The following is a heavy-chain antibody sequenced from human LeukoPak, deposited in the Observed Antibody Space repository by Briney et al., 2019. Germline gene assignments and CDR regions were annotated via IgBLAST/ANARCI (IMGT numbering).Heavy chain of an antibody. Sequence: PSETLSLTCAVSGYSISSGYYWGWIRQPPGKGLERIGSIYHSGSTYYNPSLKSRVTISVDTSKNQSSLKLSSVTAADTAVYYCASPYYYDSSGSPLGAFDIWGQGTMVTVSS. V-gene: IGHV4-38-2*01. CDR2: IYHSGST. CDR3: ASPYYYDSSGSPLGAFDI. CDR1: GYSISSGYY. J-gene: IGHJ3*02. D-gene: IGHD3-22*01.